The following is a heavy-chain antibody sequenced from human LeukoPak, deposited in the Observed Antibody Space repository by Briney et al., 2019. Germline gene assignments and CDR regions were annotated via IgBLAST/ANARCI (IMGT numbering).Heavy chain of an antibody. J-gene: IGHJ4*02. CDR3: ARRGFLDS. CDR2: IKQDGSEK. Sequence: GGSLRLSCAASGFTFSNYNMSWVRQAPGKGLEWVANIKQDGSEKYYVDSVKGRFTISRDNAKNSLYLQMNSLRAEDTAVYYCARRGFLDSWGQGTLVTVSS. V-gene: IGHV3-7*01. D-gene: IGHD3/OR15-3a*01. CDR1: GFTFSNYN.